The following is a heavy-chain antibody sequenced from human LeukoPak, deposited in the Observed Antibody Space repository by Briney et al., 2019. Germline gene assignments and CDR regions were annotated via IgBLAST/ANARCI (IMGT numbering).Heavy chain of an antibody. CDR1: GYNFNSTG. V-gene: IGHV1-18*01. CDR3: ATSPSSFGRHFLDYYYYMDV. J-gene: IGHJ6*03. Sequence: ASVKVSCKTSGYNFNSTGIIWVRQAPGQGLDWMGWISPYNGNTDYSQKFQGRVTLTTDTSTTTAYMELRSLRSDDTAIYYCATSPSSFGRHFLDYYYYMDVWGRGTTVTVSS. CDR2: ISPYNGNT. D-gene: IGHD3-3*01.